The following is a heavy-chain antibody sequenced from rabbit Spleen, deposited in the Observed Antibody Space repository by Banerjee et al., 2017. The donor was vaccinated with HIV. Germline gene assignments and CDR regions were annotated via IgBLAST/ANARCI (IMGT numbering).Heavy chain of an antibody. Sequence: QSLEESGGDLVKPGTSLTLTCTASGFSFSSSYYMCWVRLAPGKGLEWIACIYGGVGGVTYYASWAKGRFTISKTSSTTVTLRMTSLTAADRATYFCARDLLGVIGWNFYLWGPGTLVTVS. CDR1: GFSFSSSYY. CDR3: ARDLLGVIGWNFYL. J-gene: IGHJ4*01. V-gene: IGHV1S40*01. D-gene: IGHD1-1*01. CDR2: IYGGVGGVT.